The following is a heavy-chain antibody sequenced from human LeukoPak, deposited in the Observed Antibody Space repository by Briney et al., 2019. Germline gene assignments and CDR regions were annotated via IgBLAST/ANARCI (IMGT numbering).Heavy chain of an antibody. D-gene: IGHD3-10*01. CDR3: ATYYVSGSYST. CDR1: GFSFSSYS. CDR2: ISSSSSTI. V-gene: IGHV3-48*04. J-gene: IGHJ4*02. Sequence: PGGSLRLSCAASGFSFSSYSMNWVRQAPGKGLEWVSYISSSSSTIYYADSVKGRFTISRDNAKNTLYLQMNSMRAEDTAVYYCATYYVSGSYSTWGQGTLVTVSS.